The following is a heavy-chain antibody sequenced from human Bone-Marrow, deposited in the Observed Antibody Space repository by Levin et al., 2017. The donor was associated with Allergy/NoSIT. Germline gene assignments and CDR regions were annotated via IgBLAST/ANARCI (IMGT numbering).Heavy chain of an antibody. CDR1: GGSISSYY. CDR3: ARATVTTNAFDI. V-gene: IGHV4-59*01. Sequence: SETLSLTCTVSGGSISSYYWSWIRQPPGKGLEWIGYIYYSGSTNYNPSLKSRVTISVDTSKNQFSLKLSSVTAADTAVYYCARATVTTNAFDIWGQGTMVTVSS. CDR2: IYYSGST. D-gene: IGHD4-17*01. J-gene: IGHJ3*02.